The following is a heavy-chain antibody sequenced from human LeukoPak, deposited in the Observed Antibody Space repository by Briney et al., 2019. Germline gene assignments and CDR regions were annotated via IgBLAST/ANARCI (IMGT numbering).Heavy chain of an antibody. Sequence: SVKVSCKASGGTFSSYAISWVRQAPGQGLEWMGGIIPIFGTANYAQKFQGRVTITADESTNTAYMELSSLRSEDTAVYYCARDEAVAGPNWYFDLWGRGTLVTVSS. V-gene: IGHV1-69*13. CDR3: ARDEAVAGPNWYFDL. CDR1: GGTFSSYA. CDR2: IIPIFGTA. J-gene: IGHJ2*01. D-gene: IGHD6-19*01.